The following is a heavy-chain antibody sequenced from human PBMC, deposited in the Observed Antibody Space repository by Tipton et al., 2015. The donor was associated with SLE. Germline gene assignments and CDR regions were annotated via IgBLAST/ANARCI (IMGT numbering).Heavy chain of an antibody. D-gene: IGHD1-26*01. V-gene: IGHV4-34*01. CDR1: GGSFSGYY. J-gene: IGHJ6*02. CDR2: INHSGST. CDR3: ARTPRGLREGYYGMDV. Sequence: TLSLTCAVYGGSFSGYYWSWIRQPPGKGLEWIGEINHSGSTNYNPSLKSRVTISVDTSKNQFSLKLSSVTAADTAVYYCARTPRGLREGYYGMDVWGQGTTVTVSS.